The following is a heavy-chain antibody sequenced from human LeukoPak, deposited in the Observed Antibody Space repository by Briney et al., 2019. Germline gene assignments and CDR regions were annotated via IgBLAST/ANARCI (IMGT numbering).Heavy chain of an antibody. CDR3: ARDQKVAGGLDY. CDR2: INPSGGST. J-gene: IGHJ4*02. D-gene: IGHD2-8*02. Sequence: ASVKVSCKASGYTFTSYYMHWVRQAPGQGLEWMGIINPSGGSTSYAQKFQGRVTMTRDTSTSTVYMELSSLGSEDTAVYYCARDQKVAGGLDYWRQGTLVTVSS. V-gene: IGHV1-46*01. CDR1: GYTFTSYY.